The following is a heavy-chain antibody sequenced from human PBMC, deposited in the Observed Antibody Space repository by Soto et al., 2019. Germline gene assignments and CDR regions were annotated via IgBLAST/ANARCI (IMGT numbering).Heavy chain of an antibody. V-gene: IGHV1-18*04. J-gene: IGHJ4*02. Sequence: QVQLMQSGAETRKPGASVRISCKASGYTFNTYFISGISWVRQAPGQGLEWVGWTNAYSGESNNARRFQGRITLTADRSTTTVFLELNNLRPDDSAVYFGTRDERQSCGRLGCYHYECWGQGTLVHVSS. CDR3: TRDERQSCGRLGCYHYEC. CDR1: GYTFNTYF. D-gene: IGHD2-15*01. CDR2: TNAYSGES.